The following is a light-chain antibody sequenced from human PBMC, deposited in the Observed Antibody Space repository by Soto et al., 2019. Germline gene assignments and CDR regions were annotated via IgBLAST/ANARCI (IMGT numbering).Light chain of an antibody. CDR1: QYIHNY. CDR2: EAA. Sequence: GDRVTITCRASQYIHNYLSWYQQKPGEAPKLLIYEAANLESGVPSRFSGSGTGIEFTLTISSLQPDDFATYYCQQSNNYQWTFGQGTRVEI. CDR3: QQSNNYQWT. V-gene: IGKV1-5*03. J-gene: IGKJ1*01.